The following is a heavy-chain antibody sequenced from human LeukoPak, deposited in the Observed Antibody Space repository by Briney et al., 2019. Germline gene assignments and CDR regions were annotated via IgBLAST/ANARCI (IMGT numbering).Heavy chain of an antibody. Sequence: GGSLRLSCAASGFSLSNYWMNWVRQAPGKGLEWVSAISGSGGSTYYADSVKGRFTISRDNSKNTLYLQMNSLRAEDTAVYYCAKDLQLWFYWGQGTLVTVSS. J-gene: IGHJ4*02. V-gene: IGHV3-23*01. D-gene: IGHD5-18*01. CDR3: AKDLQLWFY. CDR2: ISGSGGST. CDR1: GFSLSNYW.